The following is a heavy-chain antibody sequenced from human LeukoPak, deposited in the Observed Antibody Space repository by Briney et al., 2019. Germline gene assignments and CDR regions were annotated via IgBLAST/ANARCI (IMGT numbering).Heavy chain of an antibody. CDR2: LYSGDST. Sequence: PGGSLRLSCAASGFTVSSNYMSWVRQAPGKGLEWVSVLYSGDSTYYADSVKGRFTISSDNSKNTLYLQMNSLRAEDTAVYYCAKAFSYYGSGSYPHWFDPWGQGTLVTVSS. CDR1: GFTVSSNY. J-gene: IGHJ5*02. D-gene: IGHD3-10*01. CDR3: AKAFSYYGSGSYPHWFDP. V-gene: IGHV3-66*01.